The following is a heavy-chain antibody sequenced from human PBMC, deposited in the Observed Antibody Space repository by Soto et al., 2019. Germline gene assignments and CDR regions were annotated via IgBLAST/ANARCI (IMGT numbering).Heavy chain of an antibody. CDR1: GGSISSYY. J-gene: IGHJ5*02. CDR2: IYYSGST. CDR3: ARVCYSSRWYTYWFDP. V-gene: IGHV4-59*01. D-gene: IGHD6-13*01. Sequence: QVQLQESGPGLVKPSETLSLTCTVSGGSISSYYWSWIRQPPGKGLEWIGYIYYSGSTNYNPSLTSRVTISVDTSKNQFSLKLSSVTAADTAVYYCARVCYSSRWYTYWFDPWGQGTLVTVSS.